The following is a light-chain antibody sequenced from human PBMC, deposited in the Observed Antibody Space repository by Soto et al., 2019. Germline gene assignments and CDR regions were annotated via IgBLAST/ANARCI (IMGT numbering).Light chain of an antibody. V-gene: IGKV3-20*01. CDR1: QSVSSNF. CDR2: GAS. J-gene: IGKJ1*01. Sequence: EIVLTQSPGTLSLSPGERAALSCRASQSVSSNFLAWYQQKPGQAPRLLIYGASNRATGIPDRFSGSGSETDFTLTISRLESEDFAVYYCQQYNNWPPAFGQGTKVEIK. CDR3: QQYNNWPPA.